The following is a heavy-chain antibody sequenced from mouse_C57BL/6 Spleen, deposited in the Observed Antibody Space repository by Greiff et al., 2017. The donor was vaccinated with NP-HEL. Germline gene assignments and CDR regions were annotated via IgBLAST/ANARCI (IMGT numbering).Heavy chain of an antibody. Sequence: VQLHQSGPELVKPGASVKISCKASGYTFTDYYMNWVKQSHGKSLEWIGDINPNNGGTSYNQKFKGKATLTVDKSSSTAYMELRSLTSEDSAVYYCAVITTVVDWYFDVWGTGTTVTVSS. D-gene: IGHD1-1*01. V-gene: IGHV1-26*01. CDR1: GYTFTDYY. CDR2: INPNNGGT. J-gene: IGHJ1*03. CDR3: AVITTVVDWYFDV.